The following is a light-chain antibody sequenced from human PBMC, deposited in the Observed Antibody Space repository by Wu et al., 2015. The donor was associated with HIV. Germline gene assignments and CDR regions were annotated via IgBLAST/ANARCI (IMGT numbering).Light chain of an antibody. Sequence: EIVLTQSPATLSLSPGERATLSCRASQSVRSYLAWYLQKPGQAPRLLIYDASTRATGFPDRFSGSGSGTEFTLTISSLQSEDFAVYYCQQYNNWPRTFGQGTKVEIK. CDR1: QSVRSY. CDR3: QQYNNWPRT. J-gene: IGKJ1*01. V-gene: IGKV3-15*01. CDR2: DAS.